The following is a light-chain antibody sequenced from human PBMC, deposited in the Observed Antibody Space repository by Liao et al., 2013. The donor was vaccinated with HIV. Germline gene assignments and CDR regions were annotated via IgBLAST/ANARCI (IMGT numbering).Light chain of an antibody. CDR2: KGT. CDR1: ALPKQQ. J-gene: IGLJ1*01. Sequence: SYELTQPPSMSVSPGQTARITCSGDALPKQQVYWYQQKPGQAPVLMIFKGTERPSGIPERFSGSNSGTTVTLTISGVQAEDEADYYCQSADSSDNYVFGTGTKVTVL. V-gene: IGLV3-25*03. CDR3: QSADSSDNYV.